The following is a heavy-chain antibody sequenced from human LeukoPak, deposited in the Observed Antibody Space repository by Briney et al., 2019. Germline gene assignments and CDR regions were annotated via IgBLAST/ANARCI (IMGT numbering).Heavy chain of an antibody. CDR3: ARQTKGGYDILTGYYYYYYMDV. J-gene: IGHJ6*03. CDR2: IIPIFGTA. Sequence: SVKVSCEASGGTFSSYAISWVRQAPGQGLEWMGGIIPIFGTANYAQKFQGRVTITTDESTSTAYMELSSLRSEDTAVYYCARQTKGGYDILTGYYYYYYMDVWGKGTTVTVSS. CDR1: GGTFSSYA. V-gene: IGHV1-69*05. D-gene: IGHD3-9*01.